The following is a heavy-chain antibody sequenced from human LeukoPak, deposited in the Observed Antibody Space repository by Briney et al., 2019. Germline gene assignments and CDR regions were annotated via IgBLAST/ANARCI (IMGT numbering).Heavy chain of an antibody. Sequence: GGSLRLSCAASGFTFSSYAMHWVRQAPGKGLEWVAVISYDGSNKYYADSVKGRFTISRDNSKNTLYLQMNSLRAEDTAVYYCARDRSSGWYLIEYYFDYWGQGTLVTVSS. V-gene: IGHV3-30-3*01. CDR1: GFTFSSYA. D-gene: IGHD6-19*01. CDR2: ISYDGSNK. CDR3: ARDRSSGWYLIEYYFDY. J-gene: IGHJ4*02.